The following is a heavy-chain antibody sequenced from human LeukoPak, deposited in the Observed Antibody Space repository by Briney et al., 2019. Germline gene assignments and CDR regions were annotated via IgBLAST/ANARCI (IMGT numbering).Heavy chain of an antibody. CDR2: IYYSGST. CDR3: ARDNWNDVVDY. Sequence: PSETLSLTCTVSGGSISSGGYYWSWIRQHPGKGLEWIGYIYYSGSTCYNPSLKSRVTISVDTSKNQFSLKLSSVTAADTAVYYCARDNWNDVVDYWGQGTLVTVSS. CDR1: GGSISSGGYY. V-gene: IGHV4-31*03. D-gene: IGHD1-20*01. J-gene: IGHJ4*02.